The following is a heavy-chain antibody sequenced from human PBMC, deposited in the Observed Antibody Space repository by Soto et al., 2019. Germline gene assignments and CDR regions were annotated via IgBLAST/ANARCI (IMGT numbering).Heavy chain of an antibody. D-gene: IGHD4-17*01. V-gene: IGHV4-30-2*01. CDR1: GGSISSGGYS. J-gene: IGHJ6*02. CDR3: ARAHYGDYGYGMDV. Sequence: PSETLSLTCAVSGGSISSGGYSWSWIRQPPGKGLEWIGYIYESGSTYYNPSLKSRVTLSVDRSKNQFSLKLSSVTAADTAVYYCARAHYGDYGYGMDVWGQGTTVTVSS. CDR2: IYESGST.